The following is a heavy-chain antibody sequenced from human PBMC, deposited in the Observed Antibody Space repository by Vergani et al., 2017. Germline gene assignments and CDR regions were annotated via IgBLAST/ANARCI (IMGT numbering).Heavy chain of an antibody. CDR2: INPSGGST. CDR1: GYTFTSYY. J-gene: IGHJ6*02. CDR3: ARGTLLWFEELSYYYYYGMDV. V-gene: IGHV1-46*01. Sequence: QVQLVQSGAEVKKPGASVKVSCKASGYTFTSYYMHWVRQAPGQGLEWMGIINPSGGSTSYAQKFQGRVTMTRDTSTSTVYMELSSLRSEDKAVSYCARGTLLWFEELSYYYYYGMDVWGQGTTVTVSS. D-gene: IGHD3-10*01.